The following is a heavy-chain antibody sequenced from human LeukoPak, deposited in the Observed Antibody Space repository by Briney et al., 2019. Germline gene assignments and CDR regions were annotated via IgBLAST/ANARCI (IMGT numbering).Heavy chain of an antibody. J-gene: IGHJ5*02. D-gene: IGHD6-19*01. CDR3: ARVNSSGNLS. CDR2: ISYDGSNK. V-gene: IGHV3-30*04. Sequence: GGSLRLSCAASGFTFSSYAMHWVRQAPGKGLEWVAVISYDGSNKYYADSVKGRFTISRDNAKNSLYLQMNSLRAEDTAVYYCARVNSSGNLSWGQGTLVTVSS. CDR1: GFTFSSYA.